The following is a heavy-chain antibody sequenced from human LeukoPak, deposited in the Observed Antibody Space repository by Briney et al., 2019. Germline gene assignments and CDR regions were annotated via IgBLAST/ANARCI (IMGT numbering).Heavy chain of an antibody. V-gene: IGHV3-30-3*01. CDR2: ISYDGSNT. CDR3: ARVVRVDYYDSSGDAFDI. CDR1: GFTFSSYA. Sequence: GGSLRLSCAASGFTFSSYAMHWVRQAPGKGLEWVAVISYDGSNTYYADSVKGRFTISRDNSKNTLYLQMNSLRAEDTAVYYCARVVRVDYYDSSGDAFDIWGQGTMVTVSS. J-gene: IGHJ3*02. D-gene: IGHD3-22*01.